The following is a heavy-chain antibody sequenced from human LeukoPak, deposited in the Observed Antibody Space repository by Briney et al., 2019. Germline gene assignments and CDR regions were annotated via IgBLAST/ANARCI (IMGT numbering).Heavy chain of an antibody. J-gene: IGHJ5*02. D-gene: IGHD6-13*01. CDR1: GFTFSSYA. CDR3: AKGSRIAECPTIWLDP. V-gene: IGHV3-23*01. Sequence: TGGSLRLSCAASGFTFSSYAMNWVRQAPGKGLEWVSSSGSDGRTYYADSVKGRFTISRDDSRNTVSLQMTSLRVDDTAVYYCAKGSRIAECPTIWLDPWGQGTLVTVSS. CDR2: SSGSDGRT.